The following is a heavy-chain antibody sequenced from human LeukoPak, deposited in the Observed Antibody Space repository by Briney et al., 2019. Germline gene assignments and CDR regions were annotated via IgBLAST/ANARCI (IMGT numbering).Heavy chain of an antibody. V-gene: IGHV4-59*01. CDR2: IYYSGSP. CDR3: AGSSSWYYFDY. Sequence: PSETLSLTCTVSGGSISSYYWSWIRQPPGKGLEWIGYIYYSGSPNYNPSLKSRVTISVDTSKNQFSLKLSSVTAADTAVYYCAGSSSWYYFDYWGRGTLVSVSS. CDR1: GGSISSYY. J-gene: IGHJ4*02. D-gene: IGHD6-13*01.